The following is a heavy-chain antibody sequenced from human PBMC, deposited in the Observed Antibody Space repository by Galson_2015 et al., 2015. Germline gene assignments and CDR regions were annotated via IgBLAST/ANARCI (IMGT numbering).Heavy chain of an antibody. CDR2: MNPNSGNT. J-gene: IGHJ4*02. CDR3: ARGVGYYDILAGYFPDY. D-gene: IGHD3-9*01. V-gene: IGHV1-8*01. CDR1: GYTFTSYD. Sequence: SVKVSCKASGYTFTSYDINWVRQATGQGLEWMGWMNPNSGNTGYAQKFQGRVTMTRDTSTSTVYMELSSLRSEDTAVYYCARGVGYYDILAGYFPDYWGQGTLVTVSS.